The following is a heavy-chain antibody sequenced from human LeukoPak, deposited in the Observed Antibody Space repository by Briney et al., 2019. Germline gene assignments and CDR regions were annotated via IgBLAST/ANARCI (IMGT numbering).Heavy chain of an antibody. CDR2: IFPGDSDT. J-gene: IGHJ4*02. Sequence: GESLKISSKASGYSFSSYWIGWVRQIPGKGLEWMGIIFPGDSDTRYSPSFLGQVTMSADKSISTAYLPWSSLKASDTAMYYCAKRWADSSGSQHYFDYWGQGTLVTVSS. V-gene: IGHV5-51*01. D-gene: IGHD6-19*01. CDR1: GYSFSSYW. CDR3: AKRWADSSGSQHYFDY.